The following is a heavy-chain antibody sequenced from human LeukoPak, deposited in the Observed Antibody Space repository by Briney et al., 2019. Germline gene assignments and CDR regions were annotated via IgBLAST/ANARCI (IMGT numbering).Heavy chain of an antibody. Sequence: ASVKVPCKASGYTFTSYYMHWVRQAPGQGLEWMGIINPSGGSTSYAQKFQGRVTMTRDTSTSTVYMELSSLRSEDTAVYYCARSLHDFWSGYYSLEAGSVFDYWGQGTLVTVSS. V-gene: IGHV1-46*01. D-gene: IGHD3-3*01. CDR2: INPSGGST. CDR3: ARSLHDFWSGYYSLEAGSVFDY. CDR1: GYTFTSYY. J-gene: IGHJ4*02.